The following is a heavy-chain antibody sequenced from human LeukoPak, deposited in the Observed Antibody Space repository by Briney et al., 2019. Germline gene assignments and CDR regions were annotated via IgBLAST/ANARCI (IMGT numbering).Heavy chain of an antibody. CDR2: IYWNDDK. D-gene: IGHD2-8*01. V-gene: IGHV2-5*01. CDR3: AHSIVLTGGFDY. J-gene: IGHJ4*02. CDR1: GGSISSHYWS. Sequence: TLSLTCTVSGGSISSHYWSWIRQPPGKGLEWLALIYWNDDKRYSPSLKSRLTITKDTSKNQVVLTMTNMDPVDTATYYCAHSIVLTGGFDYWGQGTLVTVSS.